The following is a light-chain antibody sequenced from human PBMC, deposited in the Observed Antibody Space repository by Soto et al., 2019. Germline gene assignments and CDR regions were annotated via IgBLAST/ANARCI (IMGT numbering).Light chain of an antibody. CDR2: KAS. CDR3: QQYKDNPWT. CDR1: QTIVDW. Sequence: DIQMTQSPSILSASVGDRVTVACRASQTIVDWLAWYQQKPGKAPKLLIYKASKLENGVPTRFGGSGSGSEFTLTITNLQSDDFATYYCQQYKDNPWTFGQGTKVDIK. V-gene: IGKV1-5*03. J-gene: IGKJ1*01.